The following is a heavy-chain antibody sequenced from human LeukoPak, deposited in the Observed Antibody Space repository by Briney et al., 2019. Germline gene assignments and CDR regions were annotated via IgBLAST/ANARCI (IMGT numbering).Heavy chain of an antibody. CDR3: AREQRELLPYFDY. CDR2: ISGSGGST. V-gene: IGHV3-23*01. D-gene: IGHD1-26*01. Sequence: GGSLRLSCVASEFTFSSYNMNWVRQAPGKGLEWVSAISGSGGSTYYADSVKGRFTISRDNSKNTLYLQMNSLRAEDTAVYYCAREQRELLPYFDYWGQGTLVTVSS. CDR1: EFTFSSYN. J-gene: IGHJ4*02.